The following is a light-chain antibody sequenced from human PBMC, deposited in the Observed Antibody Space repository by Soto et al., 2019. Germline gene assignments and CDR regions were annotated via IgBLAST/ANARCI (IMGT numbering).Light chain of an antibody. CDR1: QSISSW. J-gene: IGKJ1*01. CDR2: DAS. V-gene: IGKV1-5*01. CDR3: QQYNSNSWT. Sequence: DIQMTQSPSTLSASVGDRVTITCRASQSISSWLAWYQQKPGKAPKALIYDASRLESGVPSRFSGSGSGTEFTLTISSLQPADFATYYCQQYNSNSWTFGQGTKVEIK.